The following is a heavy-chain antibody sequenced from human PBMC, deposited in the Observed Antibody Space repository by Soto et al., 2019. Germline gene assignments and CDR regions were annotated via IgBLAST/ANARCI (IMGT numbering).Heavy chain of an antibody. CDR3: ARCLLVRGGDWNYFDY. CDR1: GGSISSYY. D-gene: IGHD3-10*01. V-gene: IGHV4-59*01. J-gene: IGHJ4*02. Sequence: PSETLSLTGTVSGGSISSYYLSWIRQPPGKGLEWIVYIYYSGSTNDNPSLKSRVTISVDTSKNQFSLKLSSVTAADTAVYYCARCLLVRGGDWNYFDYWGQGTLVTVSS. CDR2: IYYSGST.